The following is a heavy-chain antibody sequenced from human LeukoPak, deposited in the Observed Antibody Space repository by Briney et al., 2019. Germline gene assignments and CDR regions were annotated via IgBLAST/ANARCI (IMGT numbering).Heavy chain of an antibody. CDR2: ISISGTTI. J-gene: IGHJ5*02. CDR1: GFTFSDYE. V-gene: IGHV3-48*03. CDR3: ARDLSVNWFDP. Sequence: GGSLRLSCAASGFTFSDYEMNWVRQAPGKGLEWLSHISISGTTIHYADSVKGRFTISRDNAKNSLYLQMNSLRAEDTAVYYCARDLSVNWFDPWGQGTLVTVSS. D-gene: IGHD2/OR15-2a*01.